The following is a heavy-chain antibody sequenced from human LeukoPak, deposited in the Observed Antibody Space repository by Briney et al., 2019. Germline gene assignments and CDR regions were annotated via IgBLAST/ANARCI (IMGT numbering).Heavy chain of an antibody. Sequence: GGSLRLSCAASGFTFSSYAMHWVRQAPGKGLEWVAVISYDGSNKYYADSVKGRFTISRDNSKNTLYLQMNSLRAGDTALYFCASSATLPAYDYWGQGTLVTVSS. CDR2: ISYDGSNK. CDR3: ASSATLPAYDY. V-gene: IGHV3-30-3*01. CDR1: GFTFSSYA. D-gene: IGHD6-25*01. J-gene: IGHJ4*02.